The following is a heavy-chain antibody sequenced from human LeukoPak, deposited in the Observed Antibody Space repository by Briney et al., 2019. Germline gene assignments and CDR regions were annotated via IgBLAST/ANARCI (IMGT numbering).Heavy chain of an antibody. CDR3: ASFGYSSGWFDY. CDR1: GGSISSYY. J-gene: IGHJ4*02. CDR2: IYYSGST. Sequence: KSSETLSLTCTVSGGSISSYYWSWIRQPPGKGLEWIGYIYYSGSTNYNPSLKSRVTISVDTSKNQFSLKLSSVTAADTAVYYCASFGYSSGWFDYWGQGTLVTVSS. D-gene: IGHD6-19*01. V-gene: IGHV4-59*01.